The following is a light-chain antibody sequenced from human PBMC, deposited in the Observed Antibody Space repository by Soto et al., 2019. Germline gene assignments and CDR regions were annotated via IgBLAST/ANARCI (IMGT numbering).Light chain of an antibody. CDR3: QQYGSSSWT. J-gene: IGKJ1*01. Sequence: EIVLTQSPGTLSLSPGERATLSCRASQSVSSSYFAWYQQRFGQAPRLLIYGASSRATGIPDRFSGSGSGTDFTLTISRLEPEDFGVYYCQQYGSSSWTFGQGTKVDIK. CDR2: GAS. V-gene: IGKV3-20*01. CDR1: QSVSSSY.